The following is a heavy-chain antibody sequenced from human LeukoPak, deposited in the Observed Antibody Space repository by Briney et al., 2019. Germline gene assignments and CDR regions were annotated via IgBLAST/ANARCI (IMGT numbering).Heavy chain of an antibody. V-gene: IGHV3-23*01. CDR2: ISGSGGST. CDR1: GFTFSSYA. Sequence: GGSLRLSCAASGFTFSSYAMSWVRQAPGKGLEWVSAISGSGGSTYYADSVKGRFTISGDNSKNTLYLQMNSLRAEDTAVYYCAKDVCSSTSCYLTGMDVWGQGTTVTVSS. D-gene: IGHD2-2*01. J-gene: IGHJ6*02. CDR3: AKDVCSSTSCYLTGMDV.